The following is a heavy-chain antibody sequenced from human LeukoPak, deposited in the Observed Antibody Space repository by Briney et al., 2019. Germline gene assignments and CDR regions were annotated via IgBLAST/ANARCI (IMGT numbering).Heavy chain of an antibody. V-gene: IGHV3-74*01. J-gene: IGHJ4*01. CDR2: IDGGGSST. CDR3: ARGPGSSGGAYVGDY. CDR1: GFTFSYHW. Sequence: GGSLRLSCTASGFTFSYHWMHWVRQVPGEGLVWISRIDGGGSSTSYADSVKGRFSISRDNSKSTLYLQMSSLRAEDTAVYYCARGPGSSGGAYVGDYWGHGTLVTVSS. D-gene: IGHD3-22*01.